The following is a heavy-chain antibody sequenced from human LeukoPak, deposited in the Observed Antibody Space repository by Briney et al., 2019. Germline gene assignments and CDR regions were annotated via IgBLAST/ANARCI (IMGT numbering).Heavy chain of an antibody. J-gene: IGHJ5*02. V-gene: IGHV3-23*01. CDR2: ISGSAYST. Sequence: GGSLRLSCAASGFTFSSYAMTWVRQAPGKGLEWISAISGSAYSTSYADSVKGRFSISRDNAKNSLYLQMDSLRAEDTAVYYCAKEGAYPIITYDTWGQGALVTVSS. D-gene: IGHD3-10*01. CDR3: AKEGAYPIITYDT. CDR1: GFTFSSYA.